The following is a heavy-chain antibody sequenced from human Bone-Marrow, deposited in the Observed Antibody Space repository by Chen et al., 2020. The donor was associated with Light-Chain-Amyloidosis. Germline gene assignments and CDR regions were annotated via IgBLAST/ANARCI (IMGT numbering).Heavy chain of an antibody. J-gene: IGHJ4*02. CDR2: VANGGIKK. D-gene: IGHD3-10*01. CDR3: ARESSRGGEESGFDF. Sequence: QVQLVESGGGVVQPGRSLRLSWAASGFIFNNYAMHWVRQAPGKGREWGAGVANGGIKKHPADDVKGRFTIPGDNPKNTLYLQMDSLRTEDTAIYYCARESSRGGEESGFDFWGQGTLVTVSS. CDR1: GFIFNNYA. V-gene: IGHV3-30-3*01.